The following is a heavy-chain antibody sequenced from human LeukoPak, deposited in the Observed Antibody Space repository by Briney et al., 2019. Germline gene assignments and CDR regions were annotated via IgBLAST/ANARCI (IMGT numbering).Heavy chain of an antibody. CDR3: GRVYCSGTTCYAYSDY. CDR2: IKEDGSEK. J-gene: IGHJ4*02. V-gene: IGHV3-7*05. D-gene: IGHD2-2*01. CDR1: QFTFSTYW. Sequence: GGSLRLSCAASQFTFSTYWMSWLRQAPGKGLEWVANIKEDGSEKYYVDSVKGRFTISRDNAKNSLYLYVNSLRAEDTAVYYCGRVYCSGTTCYAYSDYWGRGTLVTVSS.